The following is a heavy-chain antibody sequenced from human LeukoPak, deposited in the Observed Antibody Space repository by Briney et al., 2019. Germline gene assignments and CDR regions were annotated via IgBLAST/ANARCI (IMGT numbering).Heavy chain of an antibody. D-gene: IGHD4-17*01. CDR1: GFTFSSYS. J-gene: IGHJ4*02. CDR3: AREYDYGDPYPDY. V-gene: IGHV3-21*01. Sequence: GGSLRLSCAASGFTFSSYSMTWVRQAPGKGLEWVSSISSSSYIYYADSVKGRFTISRDNAKNSLYLQMNSLRAEDTAVYYCAREYDYGDPYPDYWGQGTLVTVSS. CDR2: ISSSSYI.